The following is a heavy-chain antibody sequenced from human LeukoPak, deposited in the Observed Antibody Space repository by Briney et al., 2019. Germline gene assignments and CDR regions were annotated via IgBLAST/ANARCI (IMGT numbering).Heavy chain of an antibody. D-gene: IGHD2-2*01. Sequence: KSSQTLSLTRTVSGGSISSGGYYWSWIRQHPGKGLGWFVYMYDSGSTYYNTSLKSRVTISVDTSKNQFALKLSSVTAADTAVYYCAGGYKLLPDYWGQGTLVTVSS. CDR1: GGSISSGGYY. CDR2: MYDSGST. J-gene: IGHJ4*02. V-gene: IGHV4-31*03. CDR3: AGGYKLLPDY.